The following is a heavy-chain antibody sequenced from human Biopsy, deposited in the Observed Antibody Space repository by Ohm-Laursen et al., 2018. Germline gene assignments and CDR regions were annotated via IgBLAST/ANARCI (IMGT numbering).Heavy chain of an antibody. CDR3: ATFRASWDTTQGGDY. CDR2: IYHSGTT. CDR1: GVSISVDGYY. D-gene: IGHD1-26*01. J-gene: IGHJ4*02. Sequence: SRTLSLTCTVSGVSISVDGYYWAWIRQLPGKGLDWIGYIYHSGTTYYNPSLKSRLTMSVDTSKNEFSLRLRSVTAADTAVYFCATFRASWDTTQGGDYWGQGTLVTVSS. V-gene: IGHV4-31*02.